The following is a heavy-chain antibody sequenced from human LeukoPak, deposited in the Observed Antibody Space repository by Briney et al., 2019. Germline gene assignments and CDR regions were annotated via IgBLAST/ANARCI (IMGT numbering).Heavy chain of an antibody. D-gene: IGHD3-22*01. CDR1: GFTFSSYG. CDR2: ISYDGSNK. Sequence: GRSLRLSCAASGFTFSSYGMHWVRQAPGKGLEWVAVISYDGSNKYYADSVKGRFTISRDNSKNTLYLQMNSLRAEDTAVYYCAKEANPVYYYDSSGYYQNFDYWGQGTLVTVSS. J-gene: IGHJ4*02. V-gene: IGHV3-30*18. CDR3: AKEANPVYYYDSSGYYQNFDY.